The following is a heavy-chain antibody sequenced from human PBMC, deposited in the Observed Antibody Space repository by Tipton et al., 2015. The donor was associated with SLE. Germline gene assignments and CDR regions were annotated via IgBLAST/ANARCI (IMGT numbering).Heavy chain of an antibody. D-gene: IGHD3-10*01. J-gene: IGHJ5*02. V-gene: IGHV4-61*02. CDR2: IFTSGSP. Sequence: TLSLTCSVSGVSISSASYYWNWIRQPAGKGPEWIGRIFTSGSPDYNPSLKSRVTISLDTSKNQFSLKLSSVTAADTAVYYCARETADILWFGGTGSGYNWFDPWGQGTLVTVSS. CDR3: ARETADILWFGGTGSGYNWFDP. CDR1: GVSISSASYY.